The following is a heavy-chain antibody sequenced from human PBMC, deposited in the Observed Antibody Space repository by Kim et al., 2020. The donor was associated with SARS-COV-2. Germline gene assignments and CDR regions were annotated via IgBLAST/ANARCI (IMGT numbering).Heavy chain of an antibody. V-gene: IGHV3-30*04. Sequence: GGSLRLSCAASGFTFSSYAMHWVRQAPGKGLEWVAVISYDGSNKYYADSVKGRFTISRDNSKNTLYLQMNSLRAEDTAVYYCARDGVGATHFDYWGQGTL. CDR1: GFTFSSYA. J-gene: IGHJ4*02. CDR3: ARDGVGATHFDY. D-gene: IGHD1-26*01. CDR2: ISYDGSNK.